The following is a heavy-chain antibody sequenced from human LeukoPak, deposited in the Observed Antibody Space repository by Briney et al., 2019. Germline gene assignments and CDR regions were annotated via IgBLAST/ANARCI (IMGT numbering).Heavy chain of an antibody. V-gene: IGHV3-23*01. D-gene: IGHD6-19*01. J-gene: IGHJ4*02. CDR1: GFTFSRYA. CDR3: AKDATRSSGWYHFDY. Sequence: GGSLRLSCAASGFTFSRYAMSWVRQAPGKGLEWVSGISESGGRTHYADSVKGRFTISRDNSKNTLYLQINSVRAEDTAVYYCAKDATRSSGWYHFDYWGQGTLVTVSS. CDR2: ISESGGRT.